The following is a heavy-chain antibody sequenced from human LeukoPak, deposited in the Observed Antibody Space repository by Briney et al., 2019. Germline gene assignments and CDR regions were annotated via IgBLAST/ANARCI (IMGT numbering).Heavy chain of an antibody. Sequence: SETLSLTCAVYGGSFSGYYWSWIRQPPGKGLEWIGEINHSGSTNYNPSLKSRVTISVDTSKNQFSLKLSSVTAADTAVYYCARPVATTSTVNYFDYWGQGTLVTVSS. CDR1: GGSFSGYY. J-gene: IGHJ4*02. CDR2: INHSGST. D-gene: IGHD5-12*01. V-gene: IGHV4-34*01. CDR3: ARPVATTSTVNYFDY.